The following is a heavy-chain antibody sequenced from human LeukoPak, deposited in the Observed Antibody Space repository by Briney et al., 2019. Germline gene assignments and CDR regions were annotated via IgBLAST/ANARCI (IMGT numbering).Heavy chain of an antibody. CDR2: ISSSSSYI. D-gene: IGHD3-22*01. CDR3: ARDKDYDSRPWGMDV. J-gene: IGHJ6*02. V-gene: IGHV3-21*01. Sequence: PGGSLRLSCAASGFTFSSYSMNWVRQAPGKGLEWVSSISSSSSYIYYADSVKGRFTISRDNAKNSLYLQMNSLRAEDTAVYYCARDKDYDSRPWGMDVWGQGTTVTVSS. CDR1: GFTFSSYS.